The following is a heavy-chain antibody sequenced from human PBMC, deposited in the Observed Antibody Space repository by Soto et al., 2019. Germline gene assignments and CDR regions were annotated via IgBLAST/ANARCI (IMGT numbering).Heavy chain of an antibody. CDR1: GFTFSSYG. J-gene: IGHJ4*02. CDR2: ISSSGSTI. D-gene: IGHD3-22*01. V-gene: IGHV3-48*03. CDR3: ARGYYYDSSSDY. Sequence: PGWYLRLSCAASGFTFSSYGMYWVRQAPGKGLEWVSYISSSGSTIYYADSVKGRFTISRDKAKNSLYLQMNSLRAEDTAVYYCARGYYYDSSSDYWGQGTLLTVS.